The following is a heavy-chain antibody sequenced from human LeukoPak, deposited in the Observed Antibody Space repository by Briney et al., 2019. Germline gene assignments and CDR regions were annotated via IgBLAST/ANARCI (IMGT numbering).Heavy chain of an antibody. Sequence: SVKVSCKASGGTFSSDAIGWVRQAPGQGLEWMGGIIPIFGTANYAQKFQGRVTITADESTSTAYMELSSLRSEDTAVYYCARDSYYDILTGYSNWFDPWGQGTLVTVSS. V-gene: IGHV1-69*13. D-gene: IGHD3-9*01. J-gene: IGHJ5*02. CDR1: GGTFSSDA. CDR3: ARDSYYDILTGYSNWFDP. CDR2: IIPIFGTA.